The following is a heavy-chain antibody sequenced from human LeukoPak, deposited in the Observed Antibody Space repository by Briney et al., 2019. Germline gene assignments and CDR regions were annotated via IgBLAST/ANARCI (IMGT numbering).Heavy chain of an antibody. Sequence: HAGGSLRLTCAASGFTISKYYMHWVRQATGKGLEWVSSIGTAGETYYPGSVRGRFTISRENAKNSLILQMNSLRDGDTAVYYCARGTTRDRSAMKNGFDSWGQGTMVTVSS. CDR2: IGTAGET. D-gene: IGHD3-22*01. V-gene: IGHV3-13*04. CDR3: ARGTTRDRSAMKNGFDS. CDR1: GFTISKYY. J-gene: IGHJ3*02.